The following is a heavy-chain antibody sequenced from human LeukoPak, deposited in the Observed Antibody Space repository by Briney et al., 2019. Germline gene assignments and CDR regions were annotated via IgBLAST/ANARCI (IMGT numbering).Heavy chain of an antibody. CDR2: ISYDGSNK. J-gene: IGHJ4*02. D-gene: IGHD6-19*01. V-gene: IGHV3-30*18. CDR3: AKDLTRIAVAGTVFDY. Sequence: GGSLRLSCAASGFTFSSYGMHWVRQAPGKGLEWVAVISYDGSNKYYADSVKGRFTISGDNSKNTLYLQMNSLRAEDTAVYYCAKDLTRIAVAGTVFDYWGQGTLVTVSS. CDR1: GFTFSSYG.